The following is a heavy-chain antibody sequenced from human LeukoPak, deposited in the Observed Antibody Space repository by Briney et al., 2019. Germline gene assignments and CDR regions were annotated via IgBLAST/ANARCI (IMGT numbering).Heavy chain of an antibody. V-gene: IGHV3-30-3*01. Sequence: LRLSCAASGLTSTTYAMHWVRQAPGKGLEWVAVISHDGSNKYYAESVKDRFTVSRDNSKNTLYLQMSDLTSDDTAVYYCVRGGSPTVTLEYWGQGTLVTVSS. J-gene: IGHJ4*02. CDR1: GLTSTTYA. D-gene: IGHD4-17*01. CDR3: VRGGSPTVTLEY. CDR2: ISHDGSNK.